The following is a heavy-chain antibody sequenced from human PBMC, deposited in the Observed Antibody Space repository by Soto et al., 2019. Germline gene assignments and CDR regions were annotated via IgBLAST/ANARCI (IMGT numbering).Heavy chain of an antibody. D-gene: IGHD1-26*01. Sequence: EVKVIESGGDLIEPGGSLRLSCAASGFKVGSSYVTWVRQAPGEGLEWVSVIVSGVSTHYADSVTGRFTVSRDVSNNTVYLHMSSLRAEDTAVYFCATDSRNVGIGYFDSWGLGTLVTVSS. V-gene: IGHV3-53*01. J-gene: IGHJ4*02. CDR3: ATDSRNVGIGYFDS. CDR1: GFKVGSSY. CDR2: IVSGVST.